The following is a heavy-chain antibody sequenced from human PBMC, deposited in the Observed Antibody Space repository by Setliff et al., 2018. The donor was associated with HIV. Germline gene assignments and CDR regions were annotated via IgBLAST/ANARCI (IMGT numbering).Heavy chain of an antibody. CDR2: IYYSGTT. V-gene: IGHV4-59*01. CDR3: ARVNALIRAPFDY. Sequence: SETLSLTCTVSGGSISSYYWSWIRQPPGKGLEWIGYIYYSGTTNYSPSLNSRATISVDTSKNSFSLRLSSVTAADTTVYYCARVNALIRAPFDYWGQGALVTVS. J-gene: IGHJ4*02. CDR1: GGSISSYY.